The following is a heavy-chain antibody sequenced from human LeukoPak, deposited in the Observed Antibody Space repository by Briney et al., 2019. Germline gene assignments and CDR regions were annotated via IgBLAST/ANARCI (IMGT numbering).Heavy chain of an antibody. V-gene: IGHV3-11*01. CDR3: AKRSSTSSGYFDF. Sequence: GGSLRLSCAASGFTFNDYYMSWIRQAPRKGLEWVSYISSSGNTIYYADSVKGRFTISRDNAKNSLYLLMNSLRAEDTAVYYCAKRSSTSSGYFDFWGRGTLVTVSS. CDR2: ISSSGNTI. J-gene: IGHJ4*02. CDR1: GFTFNDYY. D-gene: IGHD3-22*01.